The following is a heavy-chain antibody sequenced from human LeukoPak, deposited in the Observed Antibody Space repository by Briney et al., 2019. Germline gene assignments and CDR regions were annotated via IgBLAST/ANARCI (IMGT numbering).Heavy chain of an antibody. Sequence: PGGSLRLSCAASGFTFSDAWMSWVRQAPGMGLEWVGRIKSKADGGTTDYAAPVNGRFTISRDDSKSTLYLQINSLKTDDTAVYYCTADMPTSSRESDYWGQGPLVTVSS. J-gene: IGHJ4*02. D-gene: IGHD1-26*01. CDR1: GFTFSDAW. V-gene: IGHV3-15*01. CDR2: IKSKADGGTT. CDR3: TADMPTSSRESDY.